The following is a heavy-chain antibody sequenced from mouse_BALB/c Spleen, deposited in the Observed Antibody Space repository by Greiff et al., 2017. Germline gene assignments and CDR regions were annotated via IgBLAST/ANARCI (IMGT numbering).Heavy chain of an antibody. V-gene: IGHV1-14*01. J-gene: IGHJ4*01. D-gene: IGHD2-1*01. CDR3: ARSDGNSYYYAMDY. CDR2: INPYNDGT. Sequence: LVESGPELVKPGASVKMSCKASGYTFTSYVMHWVKQKPGQGLEWIGYINPYNDGTKYNEKFKGKATLTSDKSSSTAYMELSSLTSEDSAVYYCARSDGNSYYYAMDYWGQGTSVTVSS. CDR1: GYTFTSYV.